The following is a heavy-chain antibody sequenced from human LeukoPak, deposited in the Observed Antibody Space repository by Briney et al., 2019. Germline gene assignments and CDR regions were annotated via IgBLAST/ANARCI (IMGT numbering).Heavy chain of an antibody. Sequence: SETLSLTCTVSGGSISSYYWSWIRQPPGKGLEWIGYIYYSGSTNYNPSLKSRVTISVDTSKNQFSLKLNSVTAADTAVYYCARDGSYGQYYYYYMDVWGKGTTVTVSS. CDR2: IYYSGST. CDR3: ARDGSYGQYYYYYMDV. V-gene: IGHV4-59*01. CDR1: GGSISSYY. D-gene: IGHD5-18*01. J-gene: IGHJ6*03.